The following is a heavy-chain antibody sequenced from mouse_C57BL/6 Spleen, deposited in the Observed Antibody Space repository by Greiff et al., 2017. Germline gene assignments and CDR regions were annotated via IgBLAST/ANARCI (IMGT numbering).Heavy chain of an antibody. CDR1: GFTFTDYY. CDR3: ARYGTDWDEGYFDY. D-gene: IGHD4-1*01. V-gene: IGHV7-3*01. CDR2: IRNKANGYTT. J-gene: IGHJ2*01. Sequence: EVQLMESGGGLVQPGGSLSLSCAASGFTFTDYYMSWVRQPPGKALEWLGFIRNKANGYTTEYSASVKGRFTISRDNSQSILYLQMNALRAEDSATYYGARYGTDWDEGYFDYWGQGTTLTVSS.